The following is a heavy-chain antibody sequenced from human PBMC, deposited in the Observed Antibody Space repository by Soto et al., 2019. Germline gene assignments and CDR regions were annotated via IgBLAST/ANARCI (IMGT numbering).Heavy chain of an antibody. CDR2: IIPIFGTA. V-gene: IGHV1-69*05. D-gene: IGHD4-17*01. J-gene: IGHJ6*02. CDR3: ARALTTVVTPVDYYYYGMDV. Sequence: QVQLVQSGAEVKKPGSSVKVSCKASGGTFSSYAISWVRQAHGQGLEWMGGIIPIFGTANYAQKFQGRVTITTDESTSTAYMELSSLRSEDTTVYYCARALTTVVTPVDYYYYGMDVWGQGTTVTVSS. CDR1: GGTFSSYA.